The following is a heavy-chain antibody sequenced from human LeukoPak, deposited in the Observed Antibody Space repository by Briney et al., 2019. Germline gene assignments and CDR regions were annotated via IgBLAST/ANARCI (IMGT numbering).Heavy chain of an antibody. CDR1: GGSISSSSYY. Sequence: SETLSLTCTVSGGSISSSSYYWGWIRQPPGKGLEWIGSIYYSGSTYYNPSLKSRVTISVDTSKNQFSLKLSSVTAADTAVYYCARVHSGSYLYWYWGQGTLVTVSS. V-gene: IGHV4-39*07. CDR3: ARVHSGSYLYWY. D-gene: IGHD1-26*01. CDR2: IYYSGST. J-gene: IGHJ4*02.